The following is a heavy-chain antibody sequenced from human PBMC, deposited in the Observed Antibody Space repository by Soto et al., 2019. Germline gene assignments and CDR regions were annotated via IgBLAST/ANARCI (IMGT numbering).Heavy chain of an antibody. CDR2: INHSGST. CDR3: ARGRLRLGELSFQYAFDI. D-gene: IGHD3-16*02. CDR1: GGSFSGYY. J-gene: IGHJ3*02. Sequence: SETLSLTCAVYGGSFSGYYWSWIRQPPGKGLEWIGEINHSGSTNYNPSLKSRVTISVDTSKNQFSLKLSSVTAADTAVYYCARGRLRLGELSFQYAFDIWGQGTMVTVSS. V-gene: IGHV4-34*01.